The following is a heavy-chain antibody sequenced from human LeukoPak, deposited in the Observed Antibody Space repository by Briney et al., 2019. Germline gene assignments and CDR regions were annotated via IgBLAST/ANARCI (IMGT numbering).Heavy chain of an antibody. Sequence: GGSLRLSCAASGFTFSTYSMIWVRQAPGRGLEWVSYISTGSSTIHYADSVQGRFTISRDNAKNSLYLQMNSLRAEDTAVYYCARPEDSSGYPTCFDYWGQGTLVTVSS. CDR2: ISTGSSTI. D-gene: IGHD3-22*01. CDR1: GFTFSTYS. J-gene: IGHJ4*02. V-gene: IGHV3-48*01. CDR3: ARPEDSSGYPTCFDY.